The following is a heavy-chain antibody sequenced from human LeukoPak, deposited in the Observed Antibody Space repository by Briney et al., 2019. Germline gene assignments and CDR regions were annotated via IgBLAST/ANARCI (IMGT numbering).Heavy chain of an antibody. V-gene: IGHV1-2*04. CDR3: AREGIAVAGDPDDNYYGMDV. CDR1: GYTFTGYY. Sequence: ASVKVSCKASGYTFTGYYMHWVRQAPGQGLEWMGWINPKTGGTTYAQKFQGWVTMTRDTSINTAYMELSRLRSDDTAVYYCAREGIAVAGDPDDNYYGMDVWGQETTVTVSS. J-gene: IGHJ6*02. D-gene: IGHD6-19*01. CDR2: INPKTGGT.